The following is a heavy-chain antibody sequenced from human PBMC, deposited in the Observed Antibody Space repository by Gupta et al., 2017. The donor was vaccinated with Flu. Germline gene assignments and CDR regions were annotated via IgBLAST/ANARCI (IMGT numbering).Heavy chain of an antibody. CDR2: ITPIFGTA. Sequence: QVQLVQSGAEVKKLGPWLKFSAKSSGGPSTSYAFSWLRQAPGQGLEWMGGITPIFGTANYAQKFQGRVTITADESTSTAYMELSSLRSEDTAVYYCARDSGLKVTTFVFVMVYWGQGTLVTVSS. CDR3: ARDSGLKVTTFVFVMVY. CDR1: GGPSTSYA. J-gene: IGHJ4*02. V-gene: IGHV1-69*01. D-gene: IGHD4-4*01.